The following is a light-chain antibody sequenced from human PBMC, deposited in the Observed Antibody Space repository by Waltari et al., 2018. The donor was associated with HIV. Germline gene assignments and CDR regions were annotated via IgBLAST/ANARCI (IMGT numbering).Light chain of an antibody. V-gene: IGLV2-14*03. CDR3: SSLTLTHSVL. J-gene: IGLJ3*02. Sequence: QSALAQPASVAGSPGQSITISCTGSISDIGLYDFVSWYPQYPGKAPRLLIFSVSSPPSGISDRFAGFKSHNTATLTISDLQPEDEADYYCSSLTLTHSVLFGGGTRLTVL. CDR2: SVS. CDR1: ISDIGLYDF.